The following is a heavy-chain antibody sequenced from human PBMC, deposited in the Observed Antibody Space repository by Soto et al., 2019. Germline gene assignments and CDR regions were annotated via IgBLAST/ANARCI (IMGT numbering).Heavy chain of an antibody. Sequence: SETLSLTCTVSGGSISSYYWSWIRQPPGKGLEWIGYIYYSGSTNYNPSLKSRVTISVDTSKNQFSLKLSSVTAADTAVYYCARGPYDFWRGDPDYYYYYYMDVWDKGTTVTVSS. V-gene: IGHV4-59*08. D-gene: IGHD3-3*01. CDR1: GGSISSYY. J-gene: IGHJ6*03. CDR2: IYYSGST. CDR3: ARGPYDFWRGDPDYYYYYYMDV.